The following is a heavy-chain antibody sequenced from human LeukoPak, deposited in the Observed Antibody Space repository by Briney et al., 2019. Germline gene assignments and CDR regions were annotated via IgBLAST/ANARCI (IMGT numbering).Heavy chain of an antibody. J-gene: IGHJ6*02. Sequence: ASVKVSCKASGYTFTGYYMHWVRQAPGQGLEWMGWINPNSGGTNYAQKFQGRVTMTRDTSISTAYMELSRLRSDDTAVYYCAKDVPPDVYGPMDVWGQGTTVTVSS. V-gene: IGHV1-2*02. CDR2: INPNSGGT. CDR1: GYTFTGYY. D-gene: IGHD1-14*01. CDR3: AKDVPPDVYGPMDV.